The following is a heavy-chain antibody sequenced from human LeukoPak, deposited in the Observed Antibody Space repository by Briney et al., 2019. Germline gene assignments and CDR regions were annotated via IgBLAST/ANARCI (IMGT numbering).Heavy chain of an antibody. CDR3: AKSGQLWPPFDY. V-gene: IGHV3-23*01. CDR1: GFTFSSYA. J-gene: IGHJ4*02. CDR2: ISGSGGST. D-gene: IGHD5-18*01. Sequence: PGGSLRISCAASGFTFSSYAMSWVRQAPGKGLKWGSAISGSGGSTYYADSVKGRFTISRDNSKNTLYLQMNSLRAEDTAVYYCAKSGQLWPPFDYWGQGTLVTVSA.